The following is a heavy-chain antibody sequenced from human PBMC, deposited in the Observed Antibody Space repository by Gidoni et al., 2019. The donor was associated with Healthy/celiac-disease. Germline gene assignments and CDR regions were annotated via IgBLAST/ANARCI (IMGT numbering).Heavy chain of an antibody. J-gene: IGHJ4*02. CDR3: ARDSSSWYGELDY. D-gene: IGHD6-13*01. CDR2: IIPIFGTA. CDR1: GGPFSSYA. V-gene: IGHV1-69*01. Sequence: QVQLVQSGAEVKKPGSSVKVPCKASGGPFSSYASSWVRQAPGQGLEWMGGIIPIFGTANYAQKFQGRVTITADESTSTAYMERSSLRSEDTAVYYCARDSSSWYGELDYWGQGTLVTVSS.